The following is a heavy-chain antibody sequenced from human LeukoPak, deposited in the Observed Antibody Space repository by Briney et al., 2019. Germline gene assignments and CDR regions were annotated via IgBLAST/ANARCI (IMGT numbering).Heavy chain of an antibody. V-gene: IGHV1-18*01. D-gene: IGHD3-22*01. CDR1: GYTFTSYG. CDR3: ASEGADYYDSSGYYYAFDY. CDR2: ISAYNGNT. J-gene: IGHJ4*02. Sequence: ASVKVSCKASGYTFTSYGISWVRQAPGQGLEWMGWISAYNGNTNYAQKLQGRVTMTTDTSTSTAYMELRSLRSDDTAVYYCASEGADYYDSSGYYYAFDYWGQGTLVTVSS.